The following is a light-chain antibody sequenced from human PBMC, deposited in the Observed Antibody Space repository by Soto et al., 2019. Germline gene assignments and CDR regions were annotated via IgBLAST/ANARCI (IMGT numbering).Light chain of an antibody. Sequence: DIQMTQSPSSLSASVGDRVTITCRASQSITKYLNWYQQKPGNAPKLLIFAATSLQSGVPSRFSGSGSGTDFTLTISSLXXEDFATYFCQQSFSTPLTFGGGTKVEI. CDR1: QSITKY. J-gene: IGKJ4*01. CDR3: QQSFSTPLT. CDR2: AAT. V-gene: IGKV1-39*01.